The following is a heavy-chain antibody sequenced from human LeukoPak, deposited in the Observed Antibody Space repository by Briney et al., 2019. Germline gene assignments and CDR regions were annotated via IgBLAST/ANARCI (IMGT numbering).Heavy chain of an antibody. CDR2: FEPEEGDHGET. J-gene: IGHJ3*02. CDR1: GYSLSDLS. CDR3: AIDRLEIYALNI. V-gene: IGHV1-24*01. D-gene: IGHD1-1*01. Sequence: ASVKVSCRVSGYSLSDLSIHWVRHVHGKGLEWMGGFEPEEGDHGETIFAQNFEGRLTLTEDTLTDTAYMEFLSLTSEDTGVYYCAIDRLEIYALNIWGQGTMVTVSS.